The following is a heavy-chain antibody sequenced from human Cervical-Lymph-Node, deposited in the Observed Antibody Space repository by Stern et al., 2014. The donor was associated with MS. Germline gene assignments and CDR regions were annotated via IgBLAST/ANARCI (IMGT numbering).Heavy chain of an antibody. D-gene: IGHD3-10*02. CDR1: GGSLNSDS. CDR2: IRHSGST. J-gene: IGHJ4*02. V-gene: IGHV4-59*01. Sequence: VQLVESGPRLAKPSETLSLICVVSGGSLNSDSWSWIRKPPGKGLEWVGYIRHSGSTKYNPSLKSRVTISTDMSKNQISLELKSVTAADTAVYYCARYVVRKGYHDYLDFWGQGTPVSVS. CDR3: ARYVVRKGYHDYLDF.